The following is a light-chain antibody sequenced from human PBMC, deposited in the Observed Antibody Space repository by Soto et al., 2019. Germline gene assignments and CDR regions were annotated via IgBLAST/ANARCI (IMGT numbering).Light chain of an antibody. Sequence: EIVLTQSPGTLSWSPGDRATLSCRASHFISTSSLAWYLQKPGQAPRFVMYGEFHRATGIPDRFSGSGSGTDFTLTISRLEAEDFGVYYCQQGATFGQGTKLDIK. J-gene: IGKJ2*01. CDR1: HFISTSS. CDR2: GEF. CDR3: QQGAT. V-gene: IGKV3-20*01.